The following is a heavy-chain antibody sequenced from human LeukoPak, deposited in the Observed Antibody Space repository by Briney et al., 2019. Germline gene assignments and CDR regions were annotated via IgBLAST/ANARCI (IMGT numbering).Heavy chain of an antibody. V-gene: IGHV1-69*04. J-gene: IGHJ4*02. CDR2: IIPILGIA. CDR3: AGGGGDSSGYYWD. Sequence: ASVKVSCKASGGTFSSYAISWVRQAPGQGLEWMGRIIPILGIANYAQKFQGRVTISADKSTSTAYMELSSLRSEDTAVYYCAGGGGDSSGYYWDWGQGTLVTVSS. D-gene: IGHD3-22*01. CDR1: GGTFSSYA.